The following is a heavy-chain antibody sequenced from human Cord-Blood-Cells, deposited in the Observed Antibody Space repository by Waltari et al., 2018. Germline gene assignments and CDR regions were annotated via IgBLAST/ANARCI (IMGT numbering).Heavy chain of an antibody. CDR1: GFTFSSYS. Sequence: EVQLVESGGGLVQPGGSLRLSCAASGFTFSSYSMKWVRQAPGKGLEWVSYISSSSSTISYADSVKGRFTISRDNAKNSLYLQMNSLRDEDTAVYYCAREPELLSLGWGQGTLVTVSS. CDR2: ISSSSSTI. V-gene: IGHV3-48*02. CDR3: AREPELLSLG. D-gene: IGHD1-26*01. J-gene: IGHJ4*02.